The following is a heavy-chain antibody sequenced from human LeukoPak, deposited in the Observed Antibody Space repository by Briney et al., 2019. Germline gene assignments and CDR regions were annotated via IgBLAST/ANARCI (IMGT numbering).Heavy chain of an antibody. CDR2: IKQDGSEK. V-gene: IGHV3-7*01. J-gene: IGHJ3*02. Sequence: TGGSPRLSCAASGFTFSSYWMSWVRQAPGKGLEWVANIKQDGSEKYYVDSVKGRFTISRDNAKNSLYLQMNSLRAEDTAVYYCARSGIGDAFDIWGQGTMVTVSS. CDR1: GFTFSSYW. CDR3: ARSGIGDAFDI.